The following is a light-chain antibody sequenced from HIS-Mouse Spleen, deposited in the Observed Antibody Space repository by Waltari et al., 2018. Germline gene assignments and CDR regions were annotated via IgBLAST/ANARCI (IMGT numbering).Light chain of an antibody. V-gene: IGLV2-8*01. J-gene: IGLJ1*01. CDR2: AVS. CDR1: SSDVGGYNY. Sequence: QSALTQPPSASGSPGQSVTISCTGTSSDVGGYNYVSWYQQHPGKAPKLMIYAVSKRPSGFPDRFSGSKSGNTAYLTVSGLQAEDEADYYCSSYAGSNNFVFGTGTKVTVL. CDR3: SSYAGSNNFV.